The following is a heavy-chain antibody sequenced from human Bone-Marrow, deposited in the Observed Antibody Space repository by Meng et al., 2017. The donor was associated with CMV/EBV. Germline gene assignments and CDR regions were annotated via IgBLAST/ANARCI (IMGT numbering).Heavy chain of an antibody. D-gene: IGHD1-26*01. CDR1: GFAFNTHW. J-gene: IGHJ4*02. CDR3: AREGYWAYYVDK. Sequence: GESLKISCAASGFAFNTHWMHWVRQAPGKGLVWVSRINNDGSSTGYADSVKGRFTISRDNAKNTLYLQMTSLRAEDTAVYYCAREGYWAYYVDKWGQGTLVTVSS. V-gene: IGHV3-74*01. CDR2: INNDGSST.